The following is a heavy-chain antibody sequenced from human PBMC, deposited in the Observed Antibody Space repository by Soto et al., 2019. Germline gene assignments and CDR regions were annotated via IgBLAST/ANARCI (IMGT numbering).Heavy chain of an antibody. V-gene: IGHV1-46*01. D-gene: IGHD2-8*01. Sequence: GASVKVSCKASGYTFTSYYMHWVRQAPGQGLEWMGIINPSGDSTSYAQKFQGRVTMTRDTSTSTVYMELSSLRSEDTAVYYRAREAPLNGGVPAYGMDVWGQGTTVTVSS. CDR1: GYTFTSYY. CDR2: INPSGDST. CDR3: AREAPLNGGVPAYGMDV. J-gene: IGHJ6*02.